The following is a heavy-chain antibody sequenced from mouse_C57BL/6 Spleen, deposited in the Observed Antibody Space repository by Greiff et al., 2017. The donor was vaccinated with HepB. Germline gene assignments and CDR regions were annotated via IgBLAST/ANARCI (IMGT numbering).Heavy chain of an antibody. D-gene: IGHD1-1*01. CDR3: ASGYGSSYGYFDV. CDR2: IDPSDSYT. J-gene: IGHJ1*03. V-gene: IGHV1-50*01. Sequence: QVQLQQPGAELVKPGASVKLSCKASGYTFTSYWMQWVKQRPGQGLEWIGEIDPSDSYTNYNQKFKGKATLTVDTSSSTAYMQLSSLTSEDSAVYYCASGYGSSYGYFDVWGTGTTVTVSS. CDR1: GYTFTSYW.